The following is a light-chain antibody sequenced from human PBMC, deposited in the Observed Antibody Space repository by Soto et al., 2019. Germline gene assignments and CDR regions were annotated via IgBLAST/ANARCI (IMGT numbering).Light chain of an antibody. CDR2: DAS. V-gene: IGKV3D-20*02. CDR3: QQRSNWPIT. Sequence: EIVLTQSPGTLSLSPGERATLSCRASQSVSNTYLAWYQQKPGQAPRLLIYDASSRATGIPDRFSGSGSGTDFTLTISRLEPEDFAVYYCQQRSNWPITFGQGTRLEIK. CDR1: QSVSNTY. J-gene: IGKJ5*01.